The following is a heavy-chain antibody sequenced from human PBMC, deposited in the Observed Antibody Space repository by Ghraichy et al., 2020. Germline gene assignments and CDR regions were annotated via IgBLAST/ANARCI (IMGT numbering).Heavy chain of an antibody. V-gene: IGHV4-39*01. CDR2: IYYSGST. D-gene: IGHD3-9*01. CDR3: TKTYYDILTASFDP. Sequence: SPTLSLTCTVSGGSISSSNYYWGWIRQPPGKGLEWIGSIYYSGSTYYSPSLKHRVTISVDTSKNQFSLRLSSVTTADTAVYYCTKTYYDILTASFDPWGQGTLVTVSS. J-gene: IGHJ5*02. CDR1: GGSISSSNYY.